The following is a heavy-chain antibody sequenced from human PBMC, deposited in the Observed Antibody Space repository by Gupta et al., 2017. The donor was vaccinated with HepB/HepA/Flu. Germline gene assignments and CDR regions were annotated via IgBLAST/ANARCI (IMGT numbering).Heavy chain of an antibody. V-gene: IGHV3-23*01. CDR2: ISGSGGST. CDR1: GFTFSSYA. J-gene: IGHJ3*02. CDR3: ANPPNSGSYYPFAFDI. Sequence: EVQLLESGGGLVQPGGSLRLSCAASGFTFSSYAMSWVRQAQGKGLEWVSAISGSGGSTYYADSVKGRFTISRDNSKNTLYLQMNSLRAEDTAVYYCANPPNSGSYYPFAFDIWGQGTMVTVSS. D-gene: IGHD1-26*01.